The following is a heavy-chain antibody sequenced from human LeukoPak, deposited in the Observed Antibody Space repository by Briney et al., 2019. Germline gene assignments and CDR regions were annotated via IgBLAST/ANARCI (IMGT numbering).Heavy chain of an antibody. D-gene: IGHD3-22*01. J-gene: IGHJ4*02. V-gene: IGHV3-30*18. Sequence: GGSLRLSCAASGFTFSSYGMHWVRQAPGKGLEWVAVISYDGSNKYYADSVKGRFTISRDNSKNTLYLQMNSLRAEDTAVYYCAKETYYYDSSAWGSWGQGTLVTVSP. CDR2: ISYDGSNK. CDR1: GFTFSSYG. CDR3: AKETYYYDSSAWGS.